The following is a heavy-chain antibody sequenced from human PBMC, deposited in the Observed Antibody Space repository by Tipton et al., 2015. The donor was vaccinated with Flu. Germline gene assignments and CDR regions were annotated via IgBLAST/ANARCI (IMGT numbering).Heavy chain of an antibody. J-gene: IGHJ2*01. CDR1: GSHGFITDGAYY. V-gene: IGHV4-61*02. CDR2: MYTSGST. CDR3: ARKWPTWSGDHRGYFDL. Sequence: LRLSCTVSGSHGFITDGAYYWSWIRQPAGKGLEWIGRMYTSGSTNYNPSLKSRVTISVDTSKNQFSLKLTSVTAADTAVYYCARKWPTWSGDHRGYFDLWGRDTLVTVSS. D-gene: IGHD3-3*01.